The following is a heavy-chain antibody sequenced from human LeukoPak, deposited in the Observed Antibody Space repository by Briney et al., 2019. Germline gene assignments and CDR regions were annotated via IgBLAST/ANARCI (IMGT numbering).Heavy chain of an antibody. V-gene: IGHV5-51*01. D-gene: IGHD3-22*01. Sequence: RGESLKISCKGSGYSFTGYWIGWVRQMPGKGLEWMGIIYPGDSDTRYSPSFQGQVTISADKSISTAYLQWSSLKASDTAMYYCAGARAPHYDSSGYLDYWGQGTLVTVSS. CDR3: AGARAPHYDSSGYLDY. CDR2: IYPGDSDT. CDR1: GYSFTGYW. J-gene: IGHJ4*02.